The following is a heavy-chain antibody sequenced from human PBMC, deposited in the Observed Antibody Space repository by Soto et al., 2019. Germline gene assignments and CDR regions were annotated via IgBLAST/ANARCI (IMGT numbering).Heavy chain of an antibody. Sequence: EVQLLESGGGLVQPGGSLRLSCAASGFTFSSYAMSWVRQAPGKGLEWVSAISGTGGSTYYADSVKGRFTISRDNSKNTLFLQMNSLRAEDTAVYYCATHSCSGGSCFTRYFDYWGQGTLVTVSS. CDR3: ATHSCSGGSCFTRYFDY. CDR1: GFTFSSYA. V-gene: IGHV3-23*01. D-gene: IGHD2-15*01. J-gene: IGHJ4*02. CDR2: ISGTGGST.